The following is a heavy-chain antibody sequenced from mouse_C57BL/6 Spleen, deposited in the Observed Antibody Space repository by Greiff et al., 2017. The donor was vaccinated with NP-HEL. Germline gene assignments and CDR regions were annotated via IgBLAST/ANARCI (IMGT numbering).Heavy chain of an antibody. CDR2: FYPGSGSI. J-gene: IGHJ2*01. CDR3: ARHEPPSYYGSSYLFDY. D-gene: IGHD1-1*01. Sequence: VKLQESGAELVKPGASVKLSCKASGYTFTEYTIHWVKQRSGQGLEWIGWFYPGSGSIKYNEKFKDKATLTADKSSSTVYMELSRLTSEDSAVYFCARHEPPSYYGSSYLFDYWGQGTTLTVSS. CDR1: GYTFTEYT. V-gene: IGHV1-62-2*01.